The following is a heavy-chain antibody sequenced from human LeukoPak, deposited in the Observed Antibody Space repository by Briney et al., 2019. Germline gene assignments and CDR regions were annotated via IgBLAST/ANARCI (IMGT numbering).Heavy chain of an antibody. Sequence: SQTLSLTCSISGDSVSNYTAWNWDRQSPSRGLDWLGRTFYRSRWYNTYAVSVKSRIVINADASKNLYSLQLNSVTPEDTAVYCARDLYFSDRNGYLNGFDLWGQETVVSVSS. D-gene: IGHD3-22*01. CDR1: GDSVSNYTA. CDR3: ARDLYFSDRNGYLNGFDL. V-gene: IGHV6-1*01. J-gene: IGHJ3*01. CDR2: TFYRSRWYN.